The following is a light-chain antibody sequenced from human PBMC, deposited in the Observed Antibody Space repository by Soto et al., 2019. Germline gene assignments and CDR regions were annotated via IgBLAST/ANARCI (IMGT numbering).Light chain of an antibody. CDR1: QSISSY. CDR2: AAS. J-gene: IGKJ2*01. Sequence: DIPMTQSPSSLSASVGDRVTITCRASQSISSYLNWYQQKPGKAPKLLIYAASSLQNGVPSRFSGGGSGTAVTLTISSRQHEDFAAYYCQQSYSTPPHTFGQGTKVDIK. V-gene: IGKV1-39*01. CDR3: QQSYSTPPHT.